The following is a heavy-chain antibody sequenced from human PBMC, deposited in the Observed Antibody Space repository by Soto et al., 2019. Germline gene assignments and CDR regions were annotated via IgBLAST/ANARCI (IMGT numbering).Heavy chain of an antibody. D-gene: IGHD1-1*01. J-gene: IGHJ3*02. CDR2: ISSSSSTI. CDR1: GFTFSSYS. Sequence: GGSLRLSCAASGFTFSSYSMNWVRQAPGKGLEWVSYISSSSSTIYYADSVKGRFTISRDNSKNTLYLQMNSLRVEDTAVYFCAKVFMGGGNDGSDIWGQGKMLTVSS. V-gene: IGHV3-48*01. CDR3: AKVFMGGGNDGSDI.